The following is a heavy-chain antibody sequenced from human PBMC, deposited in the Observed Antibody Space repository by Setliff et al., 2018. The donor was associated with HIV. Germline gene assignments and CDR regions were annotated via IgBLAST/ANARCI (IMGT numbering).Heavy chain of an antibody. V-gene: IGHV4-34*01. CDR3: ARRGAVASPPPL. J-gene: IGHJ4*02. CDR1: GGSFSNYY. Sequence: SETLSLTCAVYGGSFSNYYWSWFRQAPGKGLEWIGEINHSGSTNDNPSLKSRVTISVDTSKSQFSLNLNSVTAADTAVYYCARRGAVASPPPLWGQGTLVTVSS. CDR2: INHSGST. D-gene: IGHD6-19*01.